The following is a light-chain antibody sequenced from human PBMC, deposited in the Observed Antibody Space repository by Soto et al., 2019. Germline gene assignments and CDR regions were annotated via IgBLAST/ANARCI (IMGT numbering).Light chain of an antibody. V-gene: IGLV2-14*01. CDR2: GVT. CDR1: GSDIGAYNY. CDR3: SSYAGSSNV. Sequence: QSVLTQPASVSGSPGQSITISCTGTGSDIGAYNYVSWYQQHPGKAPKLIIYGVTHRPSGVSTRFSASKSAYTASLTISGLQAEDEADYYCSSYAGSSNVFGTGTKVTVL. J-gene: IGLJ1*01.